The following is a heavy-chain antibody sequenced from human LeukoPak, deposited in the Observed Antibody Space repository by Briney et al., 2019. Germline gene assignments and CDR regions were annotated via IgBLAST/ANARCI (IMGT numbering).Heavy chain of an antibody. CDR2: VNADGSVT. Sequence: GGSLRLSCAASGFTISGYWMYWIRQSPAKGLEWVARVNADGSVTNYAGSVKGRFTISRDTATNIVYLQMNSLRDDDTAVYYCARDLNWGQVDYWGQGTLVTVS. CDR1: GFTISGYW. D-gene: IGHD7-27*01. CDR3: ARDLNWGQVDY. J-gene: IGHJ4*02. V-gene: IGHV3-74*01.